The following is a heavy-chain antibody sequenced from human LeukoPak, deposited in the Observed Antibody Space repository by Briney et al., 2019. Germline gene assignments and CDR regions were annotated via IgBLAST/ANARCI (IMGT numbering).Heavy chain of an antibody. D-gene: IGHD6-19*01. J-gene: IGHJ4*02. CDR3: ALRYSSGWYTFDY. CDR2: IYHSGST. Sequence: SGTLSLTCAVSGGSISSSNWWSWVRQPPGKGLEWIGEIYHSGSTNYNPSLKSRVTISVDKSKNQFSLKLSSVTAADTAVYYCALRYSSGWYTFDYWGQGTLVTVSS. CDR1: GGSISSSNW. V-gene: IGHV4-4*02.